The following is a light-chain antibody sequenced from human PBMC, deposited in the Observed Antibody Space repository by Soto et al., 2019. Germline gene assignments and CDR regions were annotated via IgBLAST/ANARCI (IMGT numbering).Light chain of an antibody. CDR3: AAWDDSLNGWV. Sequence: QAVVTQPPSASGTPGQRVTISCSGSSSNIGSNTVNWFQQVPGTAPKVLIYSNNQRPSGVPDRFSGSKSGTSASLAISGLQSDDETEYYCAAWDDSLNGWVFGGGTQLTVL. V-gene: IGLV1-44*01. CDR2: SNN. CDR1: SSNIGSNT. J-gene: IGLJ3*02.